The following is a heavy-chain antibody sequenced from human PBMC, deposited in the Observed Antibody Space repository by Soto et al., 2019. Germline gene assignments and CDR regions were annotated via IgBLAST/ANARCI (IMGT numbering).Heavy chain of an antibody. Sequence: LSLTCSVYGVSFSGYYWSLIRQPPFNGLEWIGEINHSGSTNYNPSLKSRVTISVDTSKNQFSLKLSSVTAADTAVYYCARVRANWNYGFHYYGMDVWGQGTTVTVSS. J-gene: IGHJ6*02. D-gene: IGHD1-7*01. CDR3: ARVRANWNYGFHYYGMDV. CDR2: INHSGST. V-gene: IGHV4-34*01. CDR1: GVSFSGYY.